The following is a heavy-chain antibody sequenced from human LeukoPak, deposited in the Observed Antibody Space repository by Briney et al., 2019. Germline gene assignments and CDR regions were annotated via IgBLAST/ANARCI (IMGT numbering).Heavy chain of an antibody. CDR3: AREEPSGSYFLYYYGMDV. Sequence: GASVNVSCKASGYTFTGYYMHWVRQAPGQGLEWMGRINPNSGGTNYAQKFQGRVTMTRDTSISTAYMELSSLRSEDTAVYYCAREEPSGSYFLYYYGMDVWGQGTTVTVSS. CDR1: GYTFTGYY. V-gene: IGHV1-2*06. CDR2: INPNSGGT. J-gene: IGHJ6*02. D-gene: IGHD1-26*01.